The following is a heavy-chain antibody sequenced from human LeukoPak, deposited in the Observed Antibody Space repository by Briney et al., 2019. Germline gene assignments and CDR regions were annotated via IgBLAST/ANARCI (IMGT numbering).Heavy chain of an antibody. Sequence: GGSLRLSCAASGFPFSGSWMDWVRQAPPKRREWVANIKQDGSEKHYADPVKGRFTTSRDNAKNSLFLQMSGLRAEDTAVYYCSRSLDYWGQGALVTVSS. CDR2: IKQDGSEK. CDR1: GFPFSGSW. J-gene: IGHJ4*02. CDR3: SRSLDY. V-gene: IGHV3-7*01.